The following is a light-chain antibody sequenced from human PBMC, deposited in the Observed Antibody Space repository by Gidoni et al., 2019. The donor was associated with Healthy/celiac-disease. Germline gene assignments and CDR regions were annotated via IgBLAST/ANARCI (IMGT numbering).Light chain of an antibody. CDR1: QSVSSY. V-gene: IGKV3-11*01. Sequence: EIVLTQSPATLSLSPGERATLSCRASQSVSSYLALYQQKPGPAPRLLIYDASNRATGIPARFSGSGSGTDFTLTISSLEPEDFAVYYCQQRSSWYTFGQGTKLEIK. CDR3: QQRSSWYT. J-gene: IGKJ2*01. CDR2: DAS.